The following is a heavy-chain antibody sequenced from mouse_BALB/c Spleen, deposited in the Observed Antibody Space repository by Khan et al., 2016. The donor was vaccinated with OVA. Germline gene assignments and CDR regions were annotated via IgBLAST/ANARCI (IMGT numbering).Heavy chain of an antibody. J-gene: IGHJ2*01. Sequence: EVQLQESGPELVKPGASVKISCKASGYSFTGYFMNWVMQSHGKSLEWIGRINPHIGETFYNQKFKGKATLTVDESSSTVHMELRSLASEDSAVYYCARKNGSDFGYWGQGTTLTVSS. D-gene: IGHD1-1*01. CDR3: ARKNGSDFGY. CDR1: GYSFTGYF. CDR2: INPHIGET. V-gene: IGHV1-20*02.